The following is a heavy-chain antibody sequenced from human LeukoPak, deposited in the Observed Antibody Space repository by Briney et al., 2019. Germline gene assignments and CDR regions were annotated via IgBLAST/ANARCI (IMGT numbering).Heavy chain of an antibody. D-gene: IGHD6-13*01. Sequence: PSETLSLTCTVSGGSISSYYWSWIRQPPGKGLEWIGYIYYSGSTNYNPSLKSRVTISVDTSKNQFSLKLSSVTAADAAVYYCARVPGYSSSWYSGVRIEHAFDIWGQGTMVTVSS. CDR1: GGSISSYY. V-gene: IGHV4-59*01. J-gene: IGHJ3*02. CDR2: IYYSGST. CDR3: ARVPGYSSSWYSGVRIEHAFDI.